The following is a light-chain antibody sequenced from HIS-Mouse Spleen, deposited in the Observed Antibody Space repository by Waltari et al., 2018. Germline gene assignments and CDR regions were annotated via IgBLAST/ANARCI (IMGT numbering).Light chain of an antibody. Sequence: QSALTQPASVSGSPGQSITISCTGTSSDVGGYNYVSWYHQHPGKAPKLMIYEVSNRPSGVSNRVSGSKSGNTASLTISGLQAEDEADYYCSSYTSSSVVFGGGTKLTVL. CDR2: EVS. V-gene: IGLV2-14*01. CDR3: SSYTSSSVV. CDR1: SSDVGGYNY. J-gene: IGLJ2*01.